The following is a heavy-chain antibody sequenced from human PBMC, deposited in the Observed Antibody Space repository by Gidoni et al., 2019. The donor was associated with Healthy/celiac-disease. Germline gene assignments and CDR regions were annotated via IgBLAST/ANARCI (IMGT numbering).Heavy chain of an antibody. Sequence: EVQLVQSGAEVKKPGESLRISCKGSGYSFTSYWISWVRQMPGKGLEWMGRIDPSDSYTNYSPSFQGHVTISADKSISTAYLQWSSLKASDTAMYYCATSPQGPAPRNNWFDPWGQGTLVTVSS. J-gene: IGHJ5*02. V-gene: IGHV5-10-1*03. CDR1: GYSFTSYW. CDR3: ATSPQGPAPRNNWFDP. CDR2: IDPSDSYT.